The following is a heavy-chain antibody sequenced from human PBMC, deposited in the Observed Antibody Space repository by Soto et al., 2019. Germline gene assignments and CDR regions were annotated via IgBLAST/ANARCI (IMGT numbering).Heavy chain of an antibody. CDR3: ARDDILTGYYRNYYGMEV. CDR1: GFTFSSYW. D-gene: IGHD3-9*01. CDR2: INSDGSST. J-gene: IGHJ6*02. V-gene: IGHV3-74*01. Sequence: PGGSLRLSCAASGFTFSSYWMHWVRQAPGKGLVWVSRINSDGSSTSYADSVKGRFTISRDNAKNTLYLQMNSLRAEDTAVYYCARDDILTGYYRNYYGMEVWGQGTTVTVSS.